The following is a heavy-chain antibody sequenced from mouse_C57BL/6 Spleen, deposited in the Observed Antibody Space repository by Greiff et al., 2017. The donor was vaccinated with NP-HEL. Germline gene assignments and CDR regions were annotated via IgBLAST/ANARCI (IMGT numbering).Heavy chain of an antibody. Sequence: EVMLVESGGGLVKPGGSLKLSCAASGFTFSSYTMSWVRQTPEKRLEWVATISGCGGHTYYPDSVKGRFTISRDNAKNTLYLQMSSLRSEDTALYYCARQRGQPLYYAMDYWGQGTSVTVSS. J-gene: IGHJ4*01. CDR1: GFTFSSYT. D-gene: IGHD1-2*01. CDR2: ISGCGGHT. CDR3: ARQRGQPLYYAMDY. V-gene: IGHV5-9*01.